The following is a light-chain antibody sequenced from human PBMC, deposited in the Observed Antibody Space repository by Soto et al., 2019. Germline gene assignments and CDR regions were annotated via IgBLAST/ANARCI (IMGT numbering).Light chain of an antibody. V-gene: IGKV3-15*01. CDR2: AAS. CDR1: QSVYSN. Sequence: IVMTQSPATLSVSPGEGATLSCRASQSVYSNLAWYQQKPGQAPRLLIYAASTRASGIPARFSGGGSGTEFTLTISSLQSEDFAVYYCQQYNNLPPYTFGQGTKLEIK. J-gene: IGKJ2*01. CDR3: QQYNNLPPYT.